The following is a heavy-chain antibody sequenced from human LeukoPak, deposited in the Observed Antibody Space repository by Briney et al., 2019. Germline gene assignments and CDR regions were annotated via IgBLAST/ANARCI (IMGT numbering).Heavy chain of an antibody. V-gene: IGHV3-23*01. CDR2: ITDSGGST. D-gene: IGHD2-21*01. J-gene: IGHJ4*02. Sequence: GGSLRLSCAGSGFTFSFYAMSWVRQAPGKGLEWVSAITDSGGSTYHADSVKGRFTISRDNSKNTLYLQMNSLRAEDTAVYFCAKGSASARPYYFDYWGQGTLATVSS. CDR3: AKGSASARPYYFDY. CDR1: GFTFSFYA.